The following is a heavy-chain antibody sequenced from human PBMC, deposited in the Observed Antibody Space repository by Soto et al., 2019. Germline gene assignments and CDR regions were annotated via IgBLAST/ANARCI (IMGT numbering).Heavy chain of an antibody. CDR1: GYTFTSYG. Sequence: WASVKVSCKASGYTFTSYGISWVRQAPGQGLEWMGWISAYNGNTNYAQKLQGRVTMTTDTSMSTAYMELRSLRSDDTAVYYCARGSSSPGYYYYGMDVWGTGPTVTVSS. CDR2: ISAYNGNT. J-gene: IGHJ6*04. D-gene: IGHD6-13*01. V-gene: IGHV1-18*04. CDR3: ARGSSSPGYYYYGMDV.